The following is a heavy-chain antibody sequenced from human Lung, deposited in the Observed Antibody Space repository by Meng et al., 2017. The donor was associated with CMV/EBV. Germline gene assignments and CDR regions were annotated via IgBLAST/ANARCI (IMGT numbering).Heavy chain of an antibody. D-gene: IGHD6-13*01. J-gene: IGHJ5*02. Sequence: SGPXLVXPTQTLTLTCTFSGFSLSTSGMRVSWIRQPPGKALEWLARIDWDDDKFYSTSLKTRLTISKDTSKNQVVLTMTNMDPVDTATYYCARDAAGYSIFDPWGQGXLATVSS. CDR3: ARDAAGYSIFDP. CDR2: IDWDDDK. V-gene: IGHV2-70D*14. CDR1: GFSLSTSGMR.